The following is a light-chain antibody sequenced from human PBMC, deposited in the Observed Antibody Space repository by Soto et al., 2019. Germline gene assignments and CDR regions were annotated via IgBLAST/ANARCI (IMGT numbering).Light chain of an antibody. Sequence: DIQMTQSPSSLSASVGYRVTITFRASQSISRYLNWYQHKPGTVPKLLIFAASTLQSGVPSRVSGSGSGTDFTLTINSLQPEDFATYYCQQSYSTPWTFGQGTKVDI. CDR1: QSISRY. CDR2: AAS. CDR3: QQSYSTPWT. V-gene: IGKV1-39*01. J-gene: IGKJ1*01.